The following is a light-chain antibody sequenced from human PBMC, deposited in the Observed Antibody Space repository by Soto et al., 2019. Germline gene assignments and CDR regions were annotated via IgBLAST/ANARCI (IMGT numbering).Light chain of an antibody. CDR1: QSVSSSY. CDR3: RNYGTSPMT. V-gene: IGKV3-20*01. CDR2: GAS. J-gene: IGKJ5*01. Sequence: EIVLTQSPGTLSLSPGERATLSCRASQSVSSSYLAWYQQKPGQAPRLLIYGASSRATGIPDRFSGSGSGKDFTFTIRRVELKFFALFYCRNYGTSPMTFAQ.